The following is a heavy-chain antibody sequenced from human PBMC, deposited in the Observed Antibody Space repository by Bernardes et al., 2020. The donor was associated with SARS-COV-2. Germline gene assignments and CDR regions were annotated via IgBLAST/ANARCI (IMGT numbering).Heavy chain of an antibody. CDR2: INPDGSTT. Sequence: SLRLSCAASGFTFGNYWMHWVRQAPGKGLMWVSRINPDGSTTNYADSVKGRFTISRDNAKNTLYLEMNSLRAEDTAVYYCATAGDYRFDYWGQGTLLTVSS. J-gene: IGHJ4*02. CDR1: GFTFGNYW. D-gene: IGHD4-17*01. V-gene: IGHV3-74*01. CDR3: ATAGDYRFDY.